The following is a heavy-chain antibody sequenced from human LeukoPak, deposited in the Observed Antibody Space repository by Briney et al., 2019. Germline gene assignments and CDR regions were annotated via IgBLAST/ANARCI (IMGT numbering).Heavy chain of an antibody. J-gene: IGHJ4*02. CDR1: GYTFTSYD. V-gene: IGHV1-8*01. Sequence: ASVKVSCKASGYTFTSYDINWVRQAPGQGLEWMGWMNPNSGNTGYAQKFQGRVTMTTDTSITTAYMELTSLRSEDTAVYYCARRLAMAGTLPDFWGQGTLVTVSS. CDR3: ARRLAMAGTLPDF. D-gene: IGHD6-19*01. CDR2: MNPNSGNT.